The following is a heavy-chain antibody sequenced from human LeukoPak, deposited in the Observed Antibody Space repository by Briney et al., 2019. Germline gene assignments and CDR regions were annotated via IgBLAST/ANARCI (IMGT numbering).Heavy chain of an antibody. J-gene: IGHJ4*02. CDR2: ISSSSSYT. CDR1: GFTFSDYY. CDR3: ARESTLSYDSSGYYPGNFDY. V-gene: IGHV3-11*05. Sequence: GGSLRLSCAASGFTFSDYYMSWIRQAPGKGLEWVSYISSSSSYTNYADSVKGRFTISRDNAKNSLYLQMNSLRAEDTAVYYCARESTLSYDSSGYYPGNFDYWGQGTLVTVSS. D-gene: IGHD3-22*01.